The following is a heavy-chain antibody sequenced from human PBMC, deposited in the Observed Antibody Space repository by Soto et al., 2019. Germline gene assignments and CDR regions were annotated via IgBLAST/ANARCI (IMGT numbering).Heavy chain of an antibody. CDR2: ISSSSSTI. J-gene: IGHJ4*02. V-gene: IGHV3-48*02. D-gene: IGHD6-13*01. CDR3: ARDLRAYSSSWYPFDY. CDR1: GFTFSSYS. Sequence: PGGSLRPSCAASGFTFSSYSMNWVRQAPGKGLEWVSYISSSSSTIYYADSVKGRFTISRDNAKNSLYLQMNSLRDEDTAVYYCARDLRAYSSSWYPFDYWGQGTLVTVSS.